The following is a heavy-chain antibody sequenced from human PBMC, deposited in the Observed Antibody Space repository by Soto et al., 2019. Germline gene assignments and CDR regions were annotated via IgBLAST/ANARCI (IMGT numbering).Heavy chain of an antibody. V-gene: IGHV2-5*02. Sequence: QITLNESGPTVVKPAETLTLTCTFSGFSLTTSGVGVGWIRQSPGKAPEWLALIYWDDDKRYSASLKSRLTITKDTSKNQVVLTMASVDPADIATYFCAHRILRTVFGLVTTTAIYFDFWGQGTPVVVSS. D-gene: IGHD3-3*01. CDR3: AHRILRTVFGLVTTTAIYFDF. CDR1: GFSLTTSGVG. CDR2: IYWDDDK. J-gene: IGHJ4*02.